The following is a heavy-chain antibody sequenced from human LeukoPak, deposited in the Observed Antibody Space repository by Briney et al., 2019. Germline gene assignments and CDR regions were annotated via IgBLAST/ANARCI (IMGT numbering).Heavy chain of an antibody. D-gene: IGHD1-14*01. CDR3: ARGSEPDSFDY. Sequence: PSETLSLTCAVYGGSFSGYYWSWIHQPPGKGLEWIGEIYHSGSTYYNPSLKSRVTISVDTSKNQFSLKLSSVTAADTAVYYCARGSEPDSFDYWGQGTLVTVSS. J-gene: IGHJ4*02. V-gene: IGHV4-34*01. CDR1: GGSFSGYY. CDR2: IYHSGST.